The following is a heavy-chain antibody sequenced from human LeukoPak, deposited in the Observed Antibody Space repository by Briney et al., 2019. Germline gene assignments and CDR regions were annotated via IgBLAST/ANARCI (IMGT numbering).Heavy chain of an antibody. CDR2: ISYDGSNK. CDR1: GFTFSSYG. Sequence: GGSPRLSCAASGFTFSSYGMHWVRQAPGKGLEWVAVISYDGSNKYYADSVKGRFTISRDNSKNTLYLQMNSLRAEDTAVYYCAKSGYYYDAMDYWGQGTLVTVSS. V-gene: IGHV3-30*18. D-gene: IGHD3-22*01. CDR3: AKSGYYYDAMDY. J-gene: IGHJ4*02.